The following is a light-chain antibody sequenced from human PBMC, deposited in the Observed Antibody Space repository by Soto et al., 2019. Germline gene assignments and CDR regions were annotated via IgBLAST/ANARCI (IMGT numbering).Light chain of an antibody. CDR3: QQYGSSYA. Sequence: EIVLTQSPDTLALSPGERATLSCRASQSVTSNYLAWYQQKPGQAPRLLIFGISSRATGIPDRFSGSGSGTDFTLTIARLEPEDFVVYSCQQYGSSYAFGQGTKLEIK. V-gene: IGKV3-20*01. J-gene: IGKJ2*01. CDR2: GIS. CDR1: QSVTSNY.